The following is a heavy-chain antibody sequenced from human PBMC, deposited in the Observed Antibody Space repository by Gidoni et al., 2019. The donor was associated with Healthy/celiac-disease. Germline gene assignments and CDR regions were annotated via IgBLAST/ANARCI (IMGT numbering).Heavy chain of an antibody. J-gene: IGHJ4*02. CDR1: GFTFSSYA. D-gene: IGHD2-15*01. CDR3: ARDLGYCSGGSCYDSGDY. V-gene: IGHV3-30*04. Sequence: QVQLVESGGGVVQPGRSLRLSCAASGFTFSSYAMHWVRQAPGKGLGGVAVISYDGSNKYYADSVKGRFTISRDNSKNTLYLQMNSLRAEDTAVYYCARDLGYCSGGSCYDSGDYWGQGTLVTVSS. CDR2: ISYDGSNK.